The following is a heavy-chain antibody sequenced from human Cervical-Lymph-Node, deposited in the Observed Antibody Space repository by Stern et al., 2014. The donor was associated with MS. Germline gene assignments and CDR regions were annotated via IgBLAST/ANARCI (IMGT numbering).Heavy chain of an antibody. CDR2: LFLNDEK. V-gene: IGHV2-26*01. CDR3: ARTSYYSDSGTWVGWFDP. J-gene: IGHJ5*02. D-gene: IGHD3-10*01. CDR1: GFSLNNPTMG. Sequence: QIPLKESGPVLVKPTETLTLTCTVSGFSLNNPTMGVSWIRQPPGKALEWLGHLFLNDEKSYSTSLKSRLTISKDISKSQVVLTMSNMDPVDTATYSCARTSYYSDSGTWVGWFDPWGQGTLVTVSS.